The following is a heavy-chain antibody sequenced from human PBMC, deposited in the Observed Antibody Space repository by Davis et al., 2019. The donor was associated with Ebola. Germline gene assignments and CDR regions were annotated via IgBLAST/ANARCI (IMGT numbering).Heavy chain of an antibody. CDR1: GFTFSRYG. CDR3: AREENGATIWARFDY. CDR2: IFFDGSET. V-gene: IGHV3-33*08. Sequence: GESLKISCEASGFTFSRYGMHWVRQAPGKGPEWLTYIFFDGSETFYADSVEGRFTISRDNSRNALYLQMNSLRAEDTAVYYCAREENGATIWARFDYWGQGTLVTVSS. D-gene: IGHD1-1*01. J-gene: IGHJ4*02.